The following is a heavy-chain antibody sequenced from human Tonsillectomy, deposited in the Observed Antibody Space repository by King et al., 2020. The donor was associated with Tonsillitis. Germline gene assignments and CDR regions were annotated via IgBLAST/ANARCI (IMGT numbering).Heavy chain of an antibody. CDR2: IWDDGGNK. CDR1: GFTFSSYG. Sequence: VQLVESGGGVVQPGRSLRLSCAASGFTFSSYGMHWVRQAPGKGLEWLAVIWDDGGNKYYADSVKGRFTISRDNSKNTLYLQMNSLRAEDTAVYYCARERNDGFDIWGQGTMVTVSS. CDR3: ARERNDGFDI. J-gene: IGHJ3*02. V-gene: IGHV3-33*08.